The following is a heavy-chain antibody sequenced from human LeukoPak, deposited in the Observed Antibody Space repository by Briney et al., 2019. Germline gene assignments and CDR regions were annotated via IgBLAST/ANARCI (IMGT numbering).Heavy chain of an antibody. D-gene: IGHD2-2*01. CDR1: GFIFTDYW. V-gene: IGHV3-48*01. J-gene: IGHJ5*02. CDR2: ISSSSSTI. CDR3: AREGCSSTSCRPYNWFDP. Sequence: PGGSLRLSCEASGFIFTDYWMTWARQAPGKGLEWVSYISSSSSTIYYADSVKGRFTISRDNAKNSLYLQMNSLRAEDTAVYYCAREGCSSTSCRPYNWFDPWGQGTLVTVSS.